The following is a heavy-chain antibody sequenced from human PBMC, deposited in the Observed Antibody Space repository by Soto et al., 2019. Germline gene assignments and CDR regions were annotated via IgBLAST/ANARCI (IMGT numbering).Heavy chain of an antibody. CDR3: ARGTGENWTYEAH. Sequence: GSSQIDFSWSWIRQPAGKGLEWIGRITINGNTQKNPSFKSRVTMSIDTSRNHFSLNLQSATAADTALYYCARGTGENWTYEAHWGPGTLVTVSS. D-gene: IGHD1-7*01. J-gene: IGHJ1*01. CDR2: ITINGNT. V-gene: IGHV4-59*10. CDR1: GSSQIDFS.